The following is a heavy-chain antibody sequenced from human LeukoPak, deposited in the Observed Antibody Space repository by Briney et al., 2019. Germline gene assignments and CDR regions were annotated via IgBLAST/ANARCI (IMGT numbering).Heavy chain of an antibody. D-gene: IGHD6-13*01. CDR2: IYHSGST. V-gene: IGHV4-4*02. CDR3: ARGPLAAAGTLTYYYYGMDV. CDR1: GGSISSSNW. Sequence: SETLSLTCAVSGGSISSSNWWSWVRQPPGKGLEWIGEIYHSGSTNYNPSLKSRVTISVDKSKNQFSLKLSSVAAADTAVYYCARGPLAAAGTLTYYYYGMDVWGQGTTVTVSS. J-gene: IGHJ6*02.